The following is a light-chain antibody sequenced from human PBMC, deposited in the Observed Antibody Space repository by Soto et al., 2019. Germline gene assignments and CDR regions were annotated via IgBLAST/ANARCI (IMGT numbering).Light chain of an antibody. CDR1: SNDVGGYHY. Sequence: QSALTQPRSVSGSPGQSVTISCTGTSNDVGGYHYVSWYQHHPGKAPKLVIFDVNRRPSGVPHRFSGSKSDNTASLTISGLQAEDEADYYCSSYVGSYIYVFGTGTKVTVL. V-gene: IGLV2-11*01. CDR3: SSYVGSYIYV. CDR2: DVN. J-gene: IGLJ1*01.